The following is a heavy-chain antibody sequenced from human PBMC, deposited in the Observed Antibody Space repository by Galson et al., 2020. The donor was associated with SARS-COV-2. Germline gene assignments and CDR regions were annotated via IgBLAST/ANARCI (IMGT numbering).Heavy chain of an antibody. J-gene: IGHJ4*02. CDR1: GFTFSTYA. CDR3: ARDRAPVAGTFLDY. D-gene: IGHD6-19*01. CDR2: ISYDETNK. V-gene: IGHV3-30-3*01. Sequence: GESLKISCAVSGFTFSTYALHWVRQAPGKGLEWVAMISYDETNKYYVDSVKGRFTISRDGSKNTLYLQMNSLRAEDTAVYYCARDRAPVAGTFLDYWGQGTLVTVSS.